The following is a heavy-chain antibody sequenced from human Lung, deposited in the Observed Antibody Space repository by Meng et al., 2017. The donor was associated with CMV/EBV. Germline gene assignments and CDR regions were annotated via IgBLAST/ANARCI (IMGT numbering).Heavy chain of an antibody. CDR3: ATTYYYDDTDYP. D-gene: IGHD3-22*01. CDR1: GFTFSNAW. CDR2: INQHGSEN. V-gene: IGHV3-7*01. Sequence: GGSLRLXCAASGFTFSNAWMSWVRQAPGKGLEWVGNINQHGSENQYADSVRGRFTISRDNARNSVYLQMNTLRAEDTAVYYCATTYYYDDTDYPSGQGTLVTVSS. J-gene: IGHJ5*02.